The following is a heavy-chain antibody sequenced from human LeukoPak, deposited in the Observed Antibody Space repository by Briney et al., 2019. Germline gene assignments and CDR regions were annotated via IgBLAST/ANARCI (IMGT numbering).Heavy chain of an antibody. D-gene: IGHD4-23*01. CDR1: GYTFTSYY. V-gene: IGHV1-46*01. Sequence: GASVKDSCKASGYTFTSYYMHWVRQAPGQGLEWMGIINPSGGSTSYAQKFQGRVTMTRDTSTSTVYMELSSLRSEDTAVYYCARAAGYGGYYYGMDVWGKGTTVTVSS. CDR3: ARAAGYGGYYYGMDV. CDR2: INPSGGST. J-gene: IGHJ6*04.